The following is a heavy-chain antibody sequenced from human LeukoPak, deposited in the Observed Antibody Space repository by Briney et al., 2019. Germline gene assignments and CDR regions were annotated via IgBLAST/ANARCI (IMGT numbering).Heavy chain of an antibody. CDR2: IYHSGST. Sequence: SETLSLTCTVSGGSISSGGYYWSWIRQPPGKGLEWIGYIYHSGSTYYNPSLKSRVTISVDRSKNQFSLKLSSVTAADTAVYYCAREGPYGDYRTFDYWGQGTLVTVSS. CDR1: GGSISSGGYY. CDR3: AREGPYGDYRTFDY. D-gene: IGHD4-17*01. J-gene: IGHJ4*02. V-gene: IGHV4-30-2*01.